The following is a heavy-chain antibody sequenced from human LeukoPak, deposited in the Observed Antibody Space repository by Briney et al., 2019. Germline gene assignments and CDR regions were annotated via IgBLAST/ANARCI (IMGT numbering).Heavy chain of an antibody. CDR2: INHSGST. CDR3: ASPRMAAAGTDY. D-gene: IGHD6-13*01. CDR1: GGSFSGYY. V-gene: IGHV4-34*01. J-gene: IGHJ4*02. Sequence: SETLSLTCAVYGGSFSGYYWSWIRQPPGKGLEWIGEINHSGSTNYNPSLRSRVTISVDTSKNQFSLKLSSVTAADTAVYYCASPRMAAAGTDYWGQGTLVTVSS.